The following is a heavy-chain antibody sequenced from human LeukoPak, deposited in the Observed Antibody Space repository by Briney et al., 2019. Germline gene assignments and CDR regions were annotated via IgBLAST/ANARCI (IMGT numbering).Heavy chain of an antibody. CDR1: GGSISSGGYS. Sequence: NPSETLSLTCAVSGGSISSGGYSWSWIRQPPGKGLEWIGYIYHSGSTYYNPSLKSRVTISVDRSKNQFSLKLSSVTAADTAVYYCARGVDIVATIWGQGTLVTVSS. D-gene: IGHD5-12*01. CDR3: ARGVDIVATI. V-gene: IGHV4-30-2*01. J-gene: IGHJ4*02. CDR2: IYHSGST.